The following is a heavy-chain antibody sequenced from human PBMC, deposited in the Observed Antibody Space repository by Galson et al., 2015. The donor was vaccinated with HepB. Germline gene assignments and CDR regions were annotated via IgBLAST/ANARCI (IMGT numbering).Heavy chain of an antibody. CDR2: IYPGDSDT. V-gene: IGHV5-51*01. CDR3: ATYTTGQGAYDAFDI. CDR1: GYGFASYW. Sequence: QSGAEVQKPGESLQISCKGSGYGFASYWNGWGRQMRGKGLEWMGVIYPGDSDTRYSQSSQGHVTMSVDKSFSTAYLQWSILRASDTATYYCATYTTGQGAYDAFDIWGQGTLVTVS. J-gene: IGHJ3*02. D-gene: IGHD3-16*01.